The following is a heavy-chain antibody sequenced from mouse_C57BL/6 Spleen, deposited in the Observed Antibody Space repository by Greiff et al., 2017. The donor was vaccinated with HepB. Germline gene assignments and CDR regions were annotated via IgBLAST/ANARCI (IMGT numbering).Heavy chain of an antibody. J-gene: IGHJ1*03. D-gene: IGHD2-1*01. CDR3: ARGGRNYGNPYFDV. CDR2: IDPSDSYT. CDR1: GYTFTSYW. Sequence: QVQLQQPGAELVMPGASVKLSCKASGYTFTSYWMHWVKQRPGQGLEWIGEIDPSDSYTNYNQKFKGKSTLTVDKSSSTAYMQLSSLTSEDSAVYYCARGGRNYGNPYFDVWGTGTTVTVSS. V-gene: IGHV1-69*01.